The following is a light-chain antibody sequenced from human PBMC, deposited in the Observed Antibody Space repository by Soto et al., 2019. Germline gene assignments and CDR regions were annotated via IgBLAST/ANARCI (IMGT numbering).Light chain of an antibody. V-gene: IGKV1-5*03. CDR1: QSISSW. CDR2: KAS. CDR3: QQYNSSPT. Sequence: DIQMTQSPSTLSASVGDRVTITCRASQSISSWLAWYQQKPGKAPKLLIYKASSLESGVPSRFSGSGSGTEFTLTISSLQPDDFATYYCQQYNSSPTFCQGTKVEIK. J-gene: IGKJ1*01.